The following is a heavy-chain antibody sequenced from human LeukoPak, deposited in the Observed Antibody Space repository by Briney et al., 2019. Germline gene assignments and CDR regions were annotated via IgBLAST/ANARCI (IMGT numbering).Heavy chain of an antibody. J-gene: IGHJ6*02. D-gene: IGHD3-10*01. CDR2: ISGSGGST. V-gene: IGHV3-23*01. Sequence: GGSLRLSCAASGFTFSSYAMSWVRQAPGKGLEWVSAISGSGGSTYYADSVKGRFTISRDNAKNSLYLQMNSLRDEDTAVYYCARVISGSYGRANYYYYYGMDVWGQGTTVTVSS. CDR3: ARVISGSYGRANYYYYYGMDV. CDR1: GFTFSSYA.